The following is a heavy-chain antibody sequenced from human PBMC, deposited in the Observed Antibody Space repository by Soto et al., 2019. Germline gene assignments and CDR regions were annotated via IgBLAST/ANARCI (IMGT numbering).Heavy chain of an antibody. J-gene: IGHJ5*02. D-gene: IGHD3-22*01. CDR3: ARDLNYYDSSGEPWFDP. CDR2: IYYSGST. V-gene: IGHV4-59*01. CDR1: GGSISSYY. Sequence: SETLSLTCTVSGGSISSYYWSWIRQPPGKGLEWIGYIYYSGSTNYNPSLKNRVTISVDTSKNQFSLKLSSVTAADTAVYHCARDLNYYDSSGEPWFDPWGQGTLVTVSS.